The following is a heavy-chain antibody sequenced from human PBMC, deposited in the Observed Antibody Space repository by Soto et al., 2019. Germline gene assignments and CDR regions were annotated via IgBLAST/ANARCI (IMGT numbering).Heavy chain of an antibody. CDR3: ARDNYDFWSGRTLYGMDV. D-gene: IGHD3-3*01. Sequence: GGSLRLSCAASGFTFSSYSMNWVRQAPGKGLEWVSYISSSSSTIYYADSVKGRFTISRDNAKNSLYLQMNSLRDEDTAVYYCARDNYDFWSGRTLYGMDVWGQGTTVTVSS. V-gene: IGHV3-48*02. J-gene: IGHJ6*02. CDR2: ISSSSSTI. CDR1: GFTFSSYS.